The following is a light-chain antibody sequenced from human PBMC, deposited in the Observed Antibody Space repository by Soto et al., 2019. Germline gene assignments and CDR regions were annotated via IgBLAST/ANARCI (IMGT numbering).Light chain of an antibody. V-gene: IGKV1-6*01. J-gene: IGKJ1*01. Sequence: AIQVTQSPSSLSASVGDRVTISCRASQGIGNNLGWYQQKPGKAPKLLIYEASTLQTGVASRFSGSGSGTDVTLTLSSLQPGDFATYYCLQDYMYPWMFGQGTKVEVK. CDR2: EAS. CDR1: QGIGNN. CDR3: LQDYMYPWM.